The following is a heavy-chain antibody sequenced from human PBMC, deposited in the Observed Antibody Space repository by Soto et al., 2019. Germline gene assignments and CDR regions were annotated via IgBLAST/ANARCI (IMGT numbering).Heavy chain of an antibody. J-gene: IGHJ5*02. CDR1: GGTIRSYY. D-gene: IGHD6-25*01. CDR2: IYYSGST. Sequence: SETQSLTSTVSGGTIRSYYWSWIRQPPGKGLEWIGYIYYSGSTNYNPSLKSRVTISVDTSKNQFSLKLSSVTAADTAVYYCARPHGGSSGWDNWFDPWGRGTLVTVSS. V-gene: IGHV4-59*01. CDR3: ARPHGGSSGWDNWFDP.